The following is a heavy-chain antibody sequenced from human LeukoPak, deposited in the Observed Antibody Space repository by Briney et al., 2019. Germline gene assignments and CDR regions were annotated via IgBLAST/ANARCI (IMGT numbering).Heavy chain of an antibody. D-gene: IGHD4-17*01. V-gene: IGHV1-69*05. J-gene: IGHJ6*03. CDR3: ARGAWTTVGYYYYYYMDV. CDR2: ITPIFGTE. Sequence: GASVKVSCKAPGGTFSSYAISWVRQAPGQGPEWMGGITPIFGTEKYAQKFQGRVTITTDESTSTAYMELSSLRSEDTAVYYCARGAWTTVGYYYYYYMDVWGKGTTVTDSS. CDR1: GGTFSSYA.